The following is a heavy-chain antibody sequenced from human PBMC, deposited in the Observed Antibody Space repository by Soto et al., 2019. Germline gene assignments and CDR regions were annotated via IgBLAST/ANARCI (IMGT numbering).Heavy chain of an antibody. CDR2: ISYDGSNK. CDR3: AKRASRDYGDYGMDV. J-gene: IGHJ6*02. V-gene: IGHV3-30*18. D-gene: IGHD4-17*01. CDR1: GFTFSSYG. Sequence: PVGSLRLSCAASGFTFSSYGMHWVRQAPGKGLEWVAVISYDGSNKYYADSVKGRFTISRDNSKNTLYLQMNSLRAEDTAVYYCAKRASRDYGDYGMDVWGQGTTVTVS.